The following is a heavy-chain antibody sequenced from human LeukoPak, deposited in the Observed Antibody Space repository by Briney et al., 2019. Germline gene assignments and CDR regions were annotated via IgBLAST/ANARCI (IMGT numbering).Heavy chain of an antibody. V-gene: IGHV3-23*01. CDR1: GFTFSSYA. CDR3: AKARGYCTSTSCYLFD. D-gene: IGHD2-2*01. Sequence: GGSLRLSCAASGFTFSSYAVSWVRQAPGKGLEWVSAMSADGGSTYYADSVKGRFSISRDNSKNTLYLQMNSLRAEDTAIYYCAKARGYCTSTSCYLFDWGQGTLVTVSS. CDR2: MSADGGST. J-gene: IGHJ4*02.